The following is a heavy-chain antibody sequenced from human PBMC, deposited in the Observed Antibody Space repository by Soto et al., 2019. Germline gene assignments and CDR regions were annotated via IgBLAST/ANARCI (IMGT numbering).Heavy chain of an antibody. CDR1: GFTFSSYA. Sequence: GGSLRLSCAASGFTFSSYAMSWVRQAPGKGLEWVSAISGSGGSTYYADSVKGRFTISRDNSKNTLYLQMNSLRAEDTAVYGGAKSPGSDYFDYWGQGTLVTVSS. CDR2: ISGSGGST. CDR3: AKSPGSDYFDY. V-gene: IGHV3-23*01. J-gene: IGHJ4*02.